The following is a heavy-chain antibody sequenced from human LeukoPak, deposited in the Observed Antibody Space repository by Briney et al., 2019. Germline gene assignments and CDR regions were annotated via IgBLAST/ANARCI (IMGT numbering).Heavy chain of an antibody. D-gene: IGHD7-27*01. Sequence: PGGSLRLSCAASGFNASSNYMSWVRQAPGKGLEWVSVIYSGGTTYYADPVKGRFTISRDNSKNTLYLQMNSLRAEDTAVYYCARVNWARLDYWGQGALITVSS. CDR1: GFNASSNY. CDR3: ARVNWARLDY. J-gene: IGHJ4*02. CDR2: IYSGGTT. V-gene: IGHV3-66*01.